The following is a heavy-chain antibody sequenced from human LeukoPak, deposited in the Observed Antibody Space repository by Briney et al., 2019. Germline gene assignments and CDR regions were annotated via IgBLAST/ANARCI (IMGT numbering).Heavy chain of an antibody. CDR2: LFHTGRT. D-gene: IGHD2-15*01. V-gene: IGHV4-39*07. CDR1: GGSLNTGGFY. Sequence: SETLSLTCNVSGGSLNTGGFYWGWVRQPPGKELEWIGSLFHTGRTHTKPTLQSRVSMSTEPSRSQFSLTLNYVTAADTAIYYCARVSPRIFDTWGQGIMVTVSS. CDR3: ARVSPRIFDT. J-gene: IGHJ4*02.